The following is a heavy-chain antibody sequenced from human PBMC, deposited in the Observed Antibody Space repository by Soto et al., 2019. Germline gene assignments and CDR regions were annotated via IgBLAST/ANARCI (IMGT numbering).Heavy chain of an antibody. J-gene: IGHJ3*02. CDR3: ARDQVPVLLWFGELLHDAFEI. CDR2: ISAYNGNT. V-gene: IGHV1-18*01. Sequence: ASVKVSCKASGYTFTSYGISWVRQAPGQGLEWMGWISAYNGNTNYAQKLQGRVTMTTDTSTSTAYMELRSLRSDDTAVYYCARDQVPVLLWFGELLHDAFEIWGQGTMVTVSS. D-gene: IGHD3-10*01. CDR1: GYTFTSYG.